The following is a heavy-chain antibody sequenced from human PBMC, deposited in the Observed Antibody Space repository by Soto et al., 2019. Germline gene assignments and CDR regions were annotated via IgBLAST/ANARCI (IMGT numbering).Heavy chain of an antibody. Sequence: GGSLRLSCEASGFAFDTYGMHWIRQGAGQGLEWVATMSYDGSKIYYRDSVRGRFSISRDDSKRTLYLQMNSLRAEGTAVYYCAKDRDPYYYYYLMDVWGQGTTVTVSS. CDR1: GFAFDTYG. V-gene: IGHV3-30*18. CDR3: AKDRDPYYYYYLMDV. J-gene: IGHJ6*02. CDR2: MSYDGSKI.